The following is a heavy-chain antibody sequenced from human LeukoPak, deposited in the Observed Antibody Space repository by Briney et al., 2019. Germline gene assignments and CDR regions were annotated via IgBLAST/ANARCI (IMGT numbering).Heavy chain of an antibody. CDR3: ARVLYGEHFDY. V-gene: IGHV4-34*01. Sequence: SETLSLTCAVYGGSFSGYYWNWIRQPPGKGLEWIGEINHSGSINYNSSLKSRVTISEDTSKNQFSLKLSSVTAADTAVYYCARVLYGEHFDYWGQGTLVTVSS. D-gene: IGHD4-17*01. CDR1: GGSFSGYY. J-gene: IGHJ4*02. CDR2: INHSGSI.